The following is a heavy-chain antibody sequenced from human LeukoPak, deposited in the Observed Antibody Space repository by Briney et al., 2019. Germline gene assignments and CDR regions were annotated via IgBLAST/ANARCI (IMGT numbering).Heavy chain of an antibody. J-gene: IGHJ6*03. Sequence: PGGSLRLSCAASGFTFSSYSMNWVRQAPGKGLEWVSSISSSSSYIYYADSVKGRFTISRDNDKHSLYLQMNSLRAEDTAVYYCARDNSGYYYYYMDVWGKGTTVTVSS. CDR2: ISSSSSYI. V-gene: IGHV3-21*01. D-gene: IGHD1-26*01. CDR1: GFTFSSYS. CDR3: ARDNSGYYYYYMDV.